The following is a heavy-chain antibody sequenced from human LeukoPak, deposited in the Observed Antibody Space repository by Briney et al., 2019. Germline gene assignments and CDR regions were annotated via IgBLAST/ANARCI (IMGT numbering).Heavy chain of an antibody. Sequence: ASVKDSCKASRHTLTGYYMHWVRPAPGQELAWMGWIKPNSGGTNHARKFQGRVSMTRDTTISTAYMELSRMRSDDTAVYYCAQSSGWDSLKYWGQGTLVTVSS. J-gene: IGHJ4*02. CDR1: RHTLTGYY. CDR2: IKPNSGGT. CDR3: AQSSGWDSLKY. D-gene: IGHD6-19*01. V-gene: IGHV1-2*02.